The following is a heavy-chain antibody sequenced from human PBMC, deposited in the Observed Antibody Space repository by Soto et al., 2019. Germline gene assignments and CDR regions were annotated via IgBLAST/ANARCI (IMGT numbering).Heavy chain of an antibody. J-gene: IGHJ6*02. D-gene: IGHD2-2*01. Sequence: GGSLRLSCAASGFTFSSYAMSWVRQAPGKGLEWVSAISGSGGSTYYADSVKSRFTISRDNSKNTLYLQMNSLRAEDTAVYYCAKDLGGRYAKYYYYYGMDVWGQGTTVTVSS. CDR3: AKDLGGRYAKYYYYYGMDV. CDR2: ISGSGGST. CDR1: GFTFSSYA. V-gene: IGHV3-23*01.